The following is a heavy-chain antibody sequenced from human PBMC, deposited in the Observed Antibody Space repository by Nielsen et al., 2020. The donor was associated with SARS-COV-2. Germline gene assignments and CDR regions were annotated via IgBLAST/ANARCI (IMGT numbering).Heavy chain of an antibody. CDR3: AKGGRLEFGELTD. CDR1: RFTFDDYT. D-gene: IGHD3-10*01. J-gene: IGHJ4*02. V-gene: IGHV3-43D*03. CDR2: ISWDGGST. Sequence: GESLKISCVASRFTFDDYTMHWVRQGPGKGLEWVSLISWDGGSTYYADSVKGRFTISRDNSKNSLYLQMNSLRAEDTALYYCAKGGRLEFGELTDWGQGTLVTVSS.